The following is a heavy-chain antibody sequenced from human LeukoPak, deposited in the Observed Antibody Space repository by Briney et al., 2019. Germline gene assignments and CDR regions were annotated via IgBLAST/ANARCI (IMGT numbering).Heavy chain of an antibody. V-gene: IGHV3-23*01. Sequence: GGSLRLSCAASGFTFSSYAMSGVRQAPGKGLEWGAAISGSGGSTYYADSVKGRVTISRDNAKHTLYLQMTSLRAEDTAVYYCAQGYGGALGVVHNWFDPWGQGTLVTVSS. CDR1: GFTFSSYA. D-gene: IGHD5-18*01. CDR3: AQGYGGALGVVHNWFDP. J-gene: IGHJ5*02. CDR2: ISGSGGST.